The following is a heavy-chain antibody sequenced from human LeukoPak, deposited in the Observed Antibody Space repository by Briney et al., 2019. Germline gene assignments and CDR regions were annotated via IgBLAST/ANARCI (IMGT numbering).Heavy chain of an antibody. Sequence: GGSLRLSCAASGFTFSSYAMSWVRQAPGKGLEWVSAISGSGGSTYYADSVKGRFTISRDNSKNTLYLQMNSLRAEDTAVYYCARDFYCGGDCYSGAFDIWGQGTMVTVSS. CDR3: ARDFYCGGDCYSGAFDI. D-gene: IGHD2-21*02. V-gene: IGHV3-23*01. CDR1: GFTFSSYA. J-gene: IGHJ3*02. CDR2: ISGSGGST.